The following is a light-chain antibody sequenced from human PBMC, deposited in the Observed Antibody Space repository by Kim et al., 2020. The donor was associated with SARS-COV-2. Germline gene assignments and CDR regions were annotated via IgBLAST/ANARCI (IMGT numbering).Light chain of an antibody. CDR1: QGISSY. CDR2: AAS. Sequence: AIRMTQSPSSFSASTGDRVTITCRASQGISSYLAWYQQKPGKVPKLLIYAASTLQSGVPSRFSGSGSGTDFTLTISCLQSEDFATYYCQQYYSYPRTFGQGTKVDIK. J-gene: IGKJ1*01. CDR3: QQYYSYPRT. V-gene: IGKV1-8*01.